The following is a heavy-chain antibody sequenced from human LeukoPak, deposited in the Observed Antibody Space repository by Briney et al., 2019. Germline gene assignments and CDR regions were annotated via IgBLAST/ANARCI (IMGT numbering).Heavy chain of an antibody. CDR2: INHSGST. CDR1: GGSFSGYY. Sequence: SETLSLTCAVYGGSFSGYYWSWIRQSSGKGLEWIGEINHSGSTNYNPSLKSRVTISLDTSKNQFSLKLSSVTAADTAVYYCARNARGVIINYYYMDVWGKGTTVTISS. D-gene: IGHD3-10*02. J-gene: IGHJ6*03. V-gene: IGHV4-34*01. CDR3: ARNARGVIINYYYMDV.